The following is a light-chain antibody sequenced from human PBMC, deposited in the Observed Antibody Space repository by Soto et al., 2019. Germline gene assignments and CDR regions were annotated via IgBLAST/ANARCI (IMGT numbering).Light chain of an antibody. CDR3: QQYDSYPLT. CDR2: KAS. CDR1: QSISSW. J-gene: IGKJ4*01. V-gene: IGKV1-5*03. Sequence: DIQMTQSPSTLSASVGDRVTITCRASQSISSWLAWYQHKPGQAPNLLIYKASSLESGVPSRFSGSGSGTEFPLTVSSLQPDDLATYYCQQYDSYPLTFGGGTKVEIK.